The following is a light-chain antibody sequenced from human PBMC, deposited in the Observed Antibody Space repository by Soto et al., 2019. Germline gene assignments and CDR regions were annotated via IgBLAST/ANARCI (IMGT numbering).Light chain of an antibody. V-gene: IGLV2-23*01. Sequence: QSALTQPASVSGSPGQSITISCTGTSSDVGGYNLFSEYQQHPGKAPKFMIYEGNKRPSGVSNRFAGSKTGNTASLTISGHESGDEADYYCGSYARRSTVLFGRGTKVTVL. J-gene: IGLJ2*01. CDR3: GSYARRSTVL. CDR1: SSDVGGYNL. CDR2: EGN.